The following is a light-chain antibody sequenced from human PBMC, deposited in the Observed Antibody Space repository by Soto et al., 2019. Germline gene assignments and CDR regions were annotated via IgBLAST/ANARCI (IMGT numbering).Light chain of an antibody. Sequence: QSVLTQPASVSGSPGQSITISCNGTSSDVGGYKYVSWYQHHPGKAPKLMIYEVTNRPSGVSNRFSGSKSGNTASLTISGLQAEDEADYYCSSYTITSIRSVFGAGTKVNVL. CDR3: SSYTITSIRSV. V-gene: IGLV2-14*01. CDR1: SSDVGGYKY. CDR2: EVT. J-gene: IGLJ1*01.